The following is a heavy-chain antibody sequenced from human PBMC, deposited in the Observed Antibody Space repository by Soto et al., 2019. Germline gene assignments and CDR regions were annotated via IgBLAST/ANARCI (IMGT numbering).Heavy chain of an antibody. Sequence: QVQLVQSGAEVKKPGSSVKVSCKASGGTFSSYAISWVRQAPGHGLEWLGGIIPIFGTANNAQKFQGRVTITADEAKSTAYIELGSLRSEDTAVYYCAIPPVYGGNSADYFDYWGQGTLVTVSS. D-gene: IGHD4-17*01. V-gene: IGHV1-69*12. J-gene: IGHJ4*02. CDR3: AIPPVYGGNSADYFDY. CDR1: GGTFSSYA. CDR2: IIPIFGTA.